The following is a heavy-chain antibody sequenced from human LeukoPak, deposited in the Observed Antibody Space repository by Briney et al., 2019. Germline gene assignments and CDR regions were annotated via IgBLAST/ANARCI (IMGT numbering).Heavy chain of an antibody. CDR1: GFSFSDHY. Sequence: PGGSLRLSCATSGFSFSDHYMDWVRQAPGKGLEWIGRTRNKARMYTTEYAASVKGRFTISRDDSKTSLYLQMNSLKTEDTAVYYCVTMVRGVTRNLYYFDNWGQGTLVTVSS. V-gene: IGHV3-72*01. J-gene: IGHJ4*02. CDR3: VTMVRGVTRNLYYFDN. CDR2: TRNKARMYTT. D-gene: IGHD3-10*01.